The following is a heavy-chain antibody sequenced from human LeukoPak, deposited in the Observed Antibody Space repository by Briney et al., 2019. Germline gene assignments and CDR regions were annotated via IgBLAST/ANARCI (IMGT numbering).Heavy chain of an antibody. D-gene: IGHD3-16*01. CDR1: GFTFDDYT. CDR2: ISWDGGST. V-gene: IGHV3-43*01. Sequence: PGGSLRLSCAASGFTFDDYTMYWVRQAPGKGLEWVSLISWDGGSTYYADSVKGRFTISRDNARNTLYLQMNGLRAEDTALYYCARTSPTSHFDFWGQGTLVTVSS. CDR3: ARTSPTSHFDF. J-gene: IGHJ4*02.